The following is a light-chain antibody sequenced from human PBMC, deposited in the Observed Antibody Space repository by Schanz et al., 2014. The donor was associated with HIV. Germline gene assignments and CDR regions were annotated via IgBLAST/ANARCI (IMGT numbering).Light chain of an antibody. CDR1: QDISNW. CDR3: LQDYNYPFT. Sequence: DVQLTQSPSSVPASVGDRVTITCRASQDISNWAAWYQQKPAKAPKLLIYGAFSLQRGVPSRFSGSGSGTDFTLTISSLQPEDFGTYYCLQDYNYPFTFGPGTKVEIK. CDR2: GAF. V-gene: IGKV1-12*02. J-gene: IGKJ3*01.